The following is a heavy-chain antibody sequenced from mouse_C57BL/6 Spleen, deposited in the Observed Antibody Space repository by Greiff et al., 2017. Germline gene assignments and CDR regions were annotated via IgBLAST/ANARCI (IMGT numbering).Heavy chain of an antibody. CDR3: ARPTVVATGYYAMDY. D-gene: IGHD1-1*01. CDR2: IDPEDGET. V-gene: IGHV14-2*01. J-gene: IGHJ4*01. CDR1: GFNINDYY. Sequence: VQLQQSGAELVKPGASVKLSCTASGFNINDYYMHWVKQRTEQGLEWIGRIDPEDGETKYAPKFQGKATITADTSSNTAYLQLSSLTSEDTAVYYCARPTVVATGYYAMDYWGQGTSVTVSS.